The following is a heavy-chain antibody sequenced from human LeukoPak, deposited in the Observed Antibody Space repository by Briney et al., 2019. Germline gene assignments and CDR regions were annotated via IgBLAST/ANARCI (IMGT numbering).Heavy chain of an antibody. D-gene: IGHD5-18*01. CDR3: ARELLSDTARVYNWFDP. Sequence: ASVKVSCKASGYTFTSYGISWVRQAPGQGLEWMGWSSAYNGNTNYAQKLQGRVTMTTDTSTSTAYMELRSLRSDDTAVYYCARELLSDTARVYNWFDPWGQGTLVTVSS. J-gene: IGHJ5*02. V-gene: IGHV1-18*01. CDR1: GYTFTSYG. CDR2: SSAYNGNT.